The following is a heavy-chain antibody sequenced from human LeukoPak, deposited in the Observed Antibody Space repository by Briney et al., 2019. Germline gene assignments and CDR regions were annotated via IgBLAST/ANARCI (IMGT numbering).Heavy chain of an antibody. CDR1: GVSLSTSGVG. Sequence: ESGPTLVKPTQTLTLTCSLSGVSLSTSGVGVGWIRQPPGKALEWLALIYWDDDSRYSPSLKSRLTIAKDTSKNQVVLTMTNMDSLDTGTYYCAHSQVYSYGSFHDAYDIWGLGTLVTVSS. V-gene: IGHV2-5*02. CDR3: AHSQVYSYGSFHDAYDI. J-gene: IGHJ3*02. D-gene: IGHD5-18*01. CDR2: IYWDDDS.